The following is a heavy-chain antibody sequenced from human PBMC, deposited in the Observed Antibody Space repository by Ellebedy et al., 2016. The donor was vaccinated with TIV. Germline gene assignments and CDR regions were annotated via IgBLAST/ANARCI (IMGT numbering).Heavy chain of an antibody. V-gene: IGHV3-23*01. J-gene: IGHJ4*02. D-gene: IGHD3-3*01. Sequence: PGGSLRLSCTSSGFTFNNFAMSWVRQAPGKGPQWLATVDYTGASINYAASVRGRVIMSRDNSRNTVVLQMNTLRVDDTAVYYCTKNYLRLRGSLDHWGQGVAVTVSS. CDR1: GFTFNNFA. CDR2: VDYTGASI. CDR3: TKNYLRLRGSLDH.